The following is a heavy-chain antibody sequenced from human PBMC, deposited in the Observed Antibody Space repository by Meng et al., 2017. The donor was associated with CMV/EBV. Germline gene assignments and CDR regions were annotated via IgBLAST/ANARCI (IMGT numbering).Heavy chain of an antibody. D-gene: IGHD3-9*01. CDR1: GYTFTGYD. V-gene: IGHV1-8*03. CDR3: AREVGDGNDINYYYYYGMDV. Sequence: ASVKVSCKASGYTFTGYDIKWVRQATGQGLEWMGWMNPNSGNTGYAQKFQGRVTITRNSSISTAYMELSSLRSEDTAVYYCAREVGDGNDINYYYYYGMDVWGQGTTVTVSS. CDR2: MNPNSGNT. J-gene: IGHJ6*02.